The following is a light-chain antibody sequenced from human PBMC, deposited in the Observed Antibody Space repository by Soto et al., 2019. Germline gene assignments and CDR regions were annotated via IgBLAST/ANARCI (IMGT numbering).Light chain of an antibody. CDR3: QSYDRSLSGSV. V-gene: IGLV1-40*01. CDR2: GNN. J-gene: IGLJ2*01. Sequence: QSVLTQPPSVSGAPGQRVTISCTGSRSNIGAGNDVYWYQQLPGTAPKLLIYGNNNRPSGVPDRFSGSKSGTSASLAITGLQAEDEADYYCQSYDRSLSGSVFGGGTKLTVL. CDR1: RSNIGAGND.